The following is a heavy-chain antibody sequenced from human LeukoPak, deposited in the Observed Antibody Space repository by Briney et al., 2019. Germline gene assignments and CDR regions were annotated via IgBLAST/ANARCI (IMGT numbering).Heavy chain of an antibody. Sequence: GGSLRLSCAASGFTSSSYSMNWVRQAPGKGLEWVSSISSSSSYIYYADSVKGRFTISRDNAKNSLYLQMNSLRAEDTAVYYCAREEQQLGSYYFDYWGQGTLVTVSS. J-gene: IGHJ4*02. CDR1: GFTSSSYS. CDR3: AREEQQLGSYYFDY. CDR2: ISSSSSYI. V-gene: IGHV3-21*01. D-gene: IGHD6-13*01.